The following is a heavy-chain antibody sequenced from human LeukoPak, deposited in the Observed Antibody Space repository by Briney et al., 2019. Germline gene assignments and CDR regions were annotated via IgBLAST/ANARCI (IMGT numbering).Heavy chain of an antibody. CDR1: GGSVSRSPYY. V-gene: IGHV4-39*07. CDR3: AKGPTRGYDFWSGYYNPGYFDY. Sequence: SETLSLTCTVSGGSVSRSPYYWGWIRQPPGKGLEWIGNIYYSGSTYYNPSLKSRVTISVDTSKNQFSLKVTSVTAADTAVYYCAKGPTRGYDFWSGYYNPGYFDYWGQGTLVTVSS. CDR2: IYYSGST. D-gene: IGHD3-3*01. J-gene: IGHJ4*02.